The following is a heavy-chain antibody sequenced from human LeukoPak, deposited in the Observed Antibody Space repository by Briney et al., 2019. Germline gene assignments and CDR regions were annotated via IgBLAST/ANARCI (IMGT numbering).Heavy chain of an antibody. CDR1: GYTFTGYY. V-gene: IGHV1-2*02. J-gene: IGHJ6*03. CDR3: ARDRNELDTAMVRNNYYYMDV. D-gene: IGHD5-18*01. Sequence: GASVKVSCKASGYTFTGYYMHWVRQAPGQGLEWMGWINPNSGGTNYAQKFQGRVTMTRDTSISTAYMELSRLRSDDTAVYYCARDRNELDTAMVRNNYYYMDVWGKGTTVTVSS. CDR2: INPNSGGT.